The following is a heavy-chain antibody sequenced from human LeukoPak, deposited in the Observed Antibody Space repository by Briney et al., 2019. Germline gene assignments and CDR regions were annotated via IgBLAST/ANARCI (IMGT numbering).Heavy chain of an antibody. Sequence: PGGSLRLSCAASGFTVSSNYMSWVRQAPGKGLEWVSVIYSGGSTYYADSVKGRFTISRDNSKNTLYLQMNSLRAEDTAVYYCARDAYYDILTGYHWFDPWGQGTLVTVSS. D-gene: IGHD3-9*01. CDR3: ARDAYYDILTGYHWFDP. V-gene: IGHV3-66*01. J-gene: IGHJ5*02. CDR2: IYSGGST. CDR1: GFTVSSNY.